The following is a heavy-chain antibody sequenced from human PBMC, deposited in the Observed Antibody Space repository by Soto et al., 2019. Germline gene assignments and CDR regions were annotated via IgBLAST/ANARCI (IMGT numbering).Heavy chain of an antibody. CDR2: ISSSSDYI. D-gene: IGHD6-13*01. Sequence: EVQLVESGGGLVKPGGPLRLSCAASGFTFTSYTMNWVRQAPGKGLEWVSSISSSSDYIYYADSMKGRVTISRDNAKNSLFLDMNSLTGEDTAVYYCARARVYATGPLDFWGQGTLVSFSS. CDR1: GFTFTSYT. CDR3: ARARVYATGPLDF. V-gene: IGHV3-21*02. J-gene: IGHJ4*02.